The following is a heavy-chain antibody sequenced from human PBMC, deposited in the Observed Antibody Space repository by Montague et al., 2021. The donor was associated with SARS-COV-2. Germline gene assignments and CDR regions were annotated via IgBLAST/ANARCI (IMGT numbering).Heavy chain of an antibody. CDR1: GGSISSYY. Sequence: SETLSLTCTVSGGSISSYYWSWIRQPPGKGLEWIGYIYYSGSTNYNPSLKSRVTISVDTSKNQFSLKLSSVTAADTAVYYCAREAWVGELHDAFDIWGQGTMVTVSS. CDR3: AREAWVGELHDAFDI. D-gene: IGHD3-10*01. CDR2: IYYSGST. J-gene: IGHJ3*02. V-gene: IGHV4-59*01.